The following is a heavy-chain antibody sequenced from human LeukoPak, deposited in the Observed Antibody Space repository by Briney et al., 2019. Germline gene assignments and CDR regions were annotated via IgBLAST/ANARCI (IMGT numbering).Heavy chain of an antibody. J-gene: IGHJ4*02. CDR3: ARELGDLDYCSSTSCLGYFDY. V-gene: IGHV3-30-3*01. D-gene: IGHD2-2*01. Sequence: PGRSLRLSCAASGFTFSSYAMHWVRQAPGKGLEWVAVISYDGSNKYYADSVKGRFTISRDNSKNTLYLQMNSLRAEDTAVYYCARELGDLDYCSSTSCLGYFDYWGQGTLVTVSS. CDR2: ISYDGSNK. CDR1: GFTFSSYA.